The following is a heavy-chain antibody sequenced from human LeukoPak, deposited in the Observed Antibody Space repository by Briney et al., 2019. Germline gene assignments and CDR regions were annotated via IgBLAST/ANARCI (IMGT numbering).Heavy chain of an antibody. V-gene: IGHV4-59*01. J-gene: IGHJ6*03. Sequence: SETLSLTCTVSGGSISSYYWSWIRQPPGKGLEWIGYIYYSGSTNYNPPLKSRVTISVDTSKNQFSLKLSSVTAADTAVYYCARVAFDYYYYYMDVWGKGTTVTVSS. CDR3: ARVAFDYYYYYMDV. CDR2: IYYSGST. CDR1: GGSISSYY.